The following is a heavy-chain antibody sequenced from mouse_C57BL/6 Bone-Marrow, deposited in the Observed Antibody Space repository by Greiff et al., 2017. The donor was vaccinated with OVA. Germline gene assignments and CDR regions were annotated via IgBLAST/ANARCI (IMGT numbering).Heavy chain of an antibody. J-gene: IGHJ3*01. CDR1: GFTFSDYG. Sequence: EVKVVESGGGLVKPGGSLKLSCAASGFTFSDYGMHWVRQAPEKGLEWVAYISSGSSTIYYADTVKGRFTISRDNAKNTLFLQMTSLRSEDTAMYYCASPYDYDGAWFAYWGQGTLVTVSA. D-gene: IGHD2-4*01. CDR3: ASPYDYDGAWFAY. CDR2: ISSGSSTI. V-gene: IGHV5-17*01.